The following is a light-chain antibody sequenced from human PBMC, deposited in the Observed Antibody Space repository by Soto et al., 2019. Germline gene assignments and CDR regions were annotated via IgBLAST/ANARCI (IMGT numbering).Light chain of an antibody. CDR2: DAS. Sequence: EIVLTQSPATLSLSPGERATLSCGASQNVSNSYLAWYQQKPGLAPRLLIYDASSRAIGIPDRFSGSGSGADFTLTISRLEPEDFAVYYCQQYGTSRWMFGQGTKVEIK. CDR3: QQYGTSRWM. V-gene: IGKV3D-20*01. J-gene: IGKJ1*01. CDR1: QNVSNSY.